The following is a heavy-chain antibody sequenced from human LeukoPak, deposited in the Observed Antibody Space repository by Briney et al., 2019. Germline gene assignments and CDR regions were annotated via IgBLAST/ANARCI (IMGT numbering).Heavy chain of an antibody. Sequence: PGGSLRLSCAASGFTLSRHWMSWVRQAPGKGLEWVSSISSSSIFIFYADSVKGRFTISRDNAKNSLYLHMNSLRAEDTAVYYCARGPSPYDSSGHNWFDPWGQGALVTVFS. J-gene: IGHJ5*02. D-gene: IGHD3-22*01. CDR3: ARGPSPYDSSGHNWFDP. V-gene: IGHV3-21*01. CDR2: ISSSSIFI. CDR1: GFTLSRHW.